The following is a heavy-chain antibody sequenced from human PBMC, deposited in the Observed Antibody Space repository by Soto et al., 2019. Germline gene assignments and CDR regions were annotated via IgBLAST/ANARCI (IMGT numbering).Heavy chain of an antibody. D-gene: IGHD2-21*02. CDR1: GFTFSSYG. Sequence: QVQLVESGGGVVQPGRSLRLSCAASGFTFSSYGMHWVRQAPGKGLEWVAGITYDGSNKYYSDSVKGRFTISRDNSKNMLYLQINRLRAEDKAVYYCAKSMVMTSRHTNFHYWCQGTLVTVSS. J-gene: IGHJ4*02. CDR2: ITYDGSNK. CDR3: AKSMVMTSRHTNFHY. V-gene: IGHV3-30*18.